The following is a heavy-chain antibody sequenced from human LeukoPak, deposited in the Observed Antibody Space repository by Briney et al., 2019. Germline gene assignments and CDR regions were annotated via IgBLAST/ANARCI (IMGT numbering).Heavy chain of an antibody. CDR2: IYYSGST. J-gene: IGHJ3*02. D-gene: IGHD3-22*01. V-gene: IGHV4-30-4*08. CDR3: ARKGLISSGYYDVFDI. Sequence: SETLSLTCTVSGGSISSGDYYWSWIRQPPGKGLEWIGYIYYSGSTYYNPSLKSRVTISVDTSKNQFSLKLSSVTAADTTVYYCARKGLISSGYYDVFDIWGQGTMVTVSS. CDR1: GGSISSGDYY.